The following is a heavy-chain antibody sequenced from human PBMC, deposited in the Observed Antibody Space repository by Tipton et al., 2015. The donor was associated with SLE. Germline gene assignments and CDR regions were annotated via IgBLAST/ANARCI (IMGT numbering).Heavy chain of an antibody. CDR1: GYSISSDYY. V-gene: IGHV4-38-2*02. D-gene: IGHD5-12*01. CDR3: AMDTSTWLRFDY. Sequence: TLSLTCTVSGYSISSDYYWGWNRQPPGKGLEWIATIQYSGSTYQNPSLKSRVTTSFDTSKNQFSLKLTSVTAADTAVYYCAMDTSTWLRFDYWGQGTLITVSS. J-gene: IGHJ4*02. CDR2: IQYSGST.